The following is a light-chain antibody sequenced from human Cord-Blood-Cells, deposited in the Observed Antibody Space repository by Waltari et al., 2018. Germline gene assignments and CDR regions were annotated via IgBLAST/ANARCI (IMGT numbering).Light chain of an antibody. CDR1: SSDVGGYKY. CDR3: SSYAGSNNLV. V-gene: IGLV2-8*01. CDR2: EVS. Sequence: QYALNQHNSAYGSPGQTVTITRTGTSSDVGGYKYVTWYQQHPGKAPKLSIYEVSKRPSGVPDRFSGSKSGNTASLTVSGLQAEDEADYYCSSYAGSNNLVFGGGTKLTVL. J-gene: IGLJ2*01.